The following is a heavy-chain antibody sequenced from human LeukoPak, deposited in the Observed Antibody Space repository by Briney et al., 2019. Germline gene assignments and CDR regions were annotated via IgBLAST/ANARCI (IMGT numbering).Heavy chain of an antibody. V-gene: IGHV4-30-4*08. D-gene: IGHD3-3*01. CDR1: GGSISSGDYY. Sequence: SQTLSLTCTVSGGSISSGDYYWSWIRQPPGKGLERIGYIYYSGSTYYNPSLKSRVTISVDTSKNEFSLKLSSVTAADTAVYYCARTVLRFLEWLPPRPYYYYMDVWGKGTTVTVSS. J-gene: IGHJ6*03. CDR2: IYYSGST. CDR3: ARTVLRFLEWLPPRPYYYYMDV.